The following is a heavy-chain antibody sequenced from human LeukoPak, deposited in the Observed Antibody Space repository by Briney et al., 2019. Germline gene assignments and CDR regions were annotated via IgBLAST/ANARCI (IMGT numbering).Heavy chain of an antibody. Sequence: GGSLRLSCAASGFTFSSYALHWVRQAPGKGLEWVAVISDDGSNKQYADSVKGRLTISRDNSKNTLYLQMNSLKPEDTAVYYCEVVVAVTDYWGQGTPVTVSS. D-gene: IGHD3-22*01. CDR2: ISDDGSNK. CDR3: EVVVAVTDY. V-gene: IGHV3-30*04. CDR1: GFTFSSYA. J-gene: IGHJ4*02.